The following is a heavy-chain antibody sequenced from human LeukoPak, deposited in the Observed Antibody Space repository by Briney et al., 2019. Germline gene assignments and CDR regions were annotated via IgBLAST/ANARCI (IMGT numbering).Heavy chain of an antibody. Sequence: SESLSLTCTVSGGSISSYYWSWIRQPPGKGLEWIGYIYYSGSTNYNPSLKSRVTISVDTSKNQFSLKLSSVTAADTAVYYCAGEIRLWTTWGEVGWFDPWGQGTLVTVSS. CDR1: GGSISSYY. J-gene: IGHJ5*02. V-gene: IGHV4-59*01. CDR3: AGEIRLWTTWGEVGWFDP. CDR2: IYYSGST. D-gene: IGHD4-11*01.